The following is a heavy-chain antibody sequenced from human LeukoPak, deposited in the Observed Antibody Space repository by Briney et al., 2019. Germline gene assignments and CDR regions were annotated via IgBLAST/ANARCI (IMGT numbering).Heavy chain of an antibody. D-gene: IGHD3-3*01. CDR3: AKDLGDYDFWSGYSYDPHGP. CDR1: GFTFSSSW. V-gene: IGHV3-7*01. Sequence: QTGGSLRLSCAAPGFTFSSSWMTWVRQAPGKGLEWVANVKQDGSVRNYVDSVKGRFTISRDNAKNSLYLQMNSLRAEDTAVYYCAKDLGDYDFWSGYSYDPHGPWGQGTLVTVSS. CDR2: VKQDGSVR. J-gene: IGHJ5*02.